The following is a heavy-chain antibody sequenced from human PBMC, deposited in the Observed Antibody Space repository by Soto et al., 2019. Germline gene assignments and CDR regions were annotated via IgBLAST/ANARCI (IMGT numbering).Heavy chain of an antibody. D-gene: IGHD1-26*01. Sequence: GGSLRLSCAASGFTVSSNYMSWVRQAPGKGLEWVSVIYSGGSTYYADSVKGRFTISRDNSKNTLYLQMNSLRAEDTAVYYCARDRVGGSYYYYYGMDVWGQGTTVTVSS. CDR2: IYSGGST. J-gene: IGHJ6*02. CDR3: ARDRVGGSYYYYYGMDV. V-gene: IGHV3-53*01. CDR1: GFTVSSNY.